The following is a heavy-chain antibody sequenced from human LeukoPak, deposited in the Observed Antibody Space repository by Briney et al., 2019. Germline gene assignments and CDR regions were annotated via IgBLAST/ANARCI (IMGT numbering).Heavy chain of an antibody. CDR2: TREDGSEK. V-gene: IGHV3-7*01. D-gene: IGHD6-19*01. J-gene: IGHJ6*02. Sequence: GGSLRLSCTASGFTFSTYRMSWVRQAPGKGLEWVANTREDGSEKYYVDSVKGRFTISRDNAKNSLYLQMNSLRAEDTAVYYCARYSEDSSGWYSDYYYGMDVWGQGTTVTVSS. CDR3: ARYSEDSSGWYSDYYYGMDV. CDR1: GFTFSTYR.